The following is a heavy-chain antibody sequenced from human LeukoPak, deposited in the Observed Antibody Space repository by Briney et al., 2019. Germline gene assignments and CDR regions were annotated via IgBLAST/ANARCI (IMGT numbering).Heavy chain of an antibody. D-gene: IGHD3-10*01. CDR2: IYYSGST. CDR3: ARGRRYYGSENRNWFDP. V-gene: IGHV4-31*03. J-gene: IGHJ5*02. CDR1: GGSISSGGYY. Sequence: SQTLSLTCTVSGGSISSGGYYWSWIRQHPGKGLEWIGYIYYSGSTYYNPSLKSRVTISVDTSKNQFSLKLSSVTAADTAVYYCARGRRYYGSENRNWFDPWGQGTLVTVSS.